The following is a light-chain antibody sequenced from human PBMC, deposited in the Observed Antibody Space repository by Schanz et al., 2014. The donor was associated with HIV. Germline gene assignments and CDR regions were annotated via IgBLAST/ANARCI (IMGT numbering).Light chain of an antibody. CDR1: SSDVGDYNY. J-gene: IGLJ1*01. V-gene: IGLV2-11*01. CDR2: DVT. Sequence: QSALTQPRSVSGSPGQSVTISCTGTSSDVGDYNYVSWYQQHPGKAPKLMIYDVTERPSGVPDRLSGSKSGNTASLTISGLQAEDEADYYCSSKATGGRAPVVFGGGTKLTVL. CDR3: SSKATGGRAPVV.